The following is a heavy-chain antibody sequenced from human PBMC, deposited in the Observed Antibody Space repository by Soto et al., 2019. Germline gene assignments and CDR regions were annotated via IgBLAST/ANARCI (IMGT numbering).Heavy chain of an antibody. J-gene: IGHJ4*02. CDR2: INAGNGNT. CDR3: AREFWSGPFDY. CDR1: GYTFTSYA. D-gene: IGHD3-3*01. Sequence: ASVKVSCTASGYTFTSYAMHWVRQAPGQRLEWMGWINAGNGNTKYSQKFQGRVTITRDTSASTAYMELSSLRAEDTAVYYCAREFWSGPFDYWGQGTLVTVSS. V-gene: IGHV1-3*01.